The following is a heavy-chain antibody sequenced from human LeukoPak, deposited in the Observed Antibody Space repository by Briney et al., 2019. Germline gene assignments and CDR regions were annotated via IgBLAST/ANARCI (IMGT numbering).Heavy chain of an antibody. Sequence: PGGSLRLSCAASGFTFDDYAMHWVRQAPGKGLGWVSGISWNSGSIGYADSVKGRFTISRDNAKNSLYLQMNSLRAEDTALYYCAKSSREDSSGWFDYWGQGTLVTVSS. V-gene: IGHV3-9*01. D-gene: IGHD6-19*01. CDR2: ISWNSGSI. CDR3: AKSSREDSSGWFDY. J-gene: IGHJ4*02. CDR1: GFTFDDYA.